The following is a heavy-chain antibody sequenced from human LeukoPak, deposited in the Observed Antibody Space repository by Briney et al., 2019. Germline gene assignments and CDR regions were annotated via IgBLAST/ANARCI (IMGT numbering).Heavy chain of an antibody. V-gene: IGHV1-8*01. Sequence: APVKVSCKASGYTFTSYDINWVRQATGQGLEWMGWMNPNSGNTGYAQKFQGRVTMTRNTSISTAYMELSSLRSEDTAVYYCAREYQQNYYYYYGMDVWGQGTTVTVSS. D-gene: IGHD2-2*01. CDR3: AREYQQNYYYYYGMDV. J-gene: IGHJ6*02. CDR1: GYTFTSYD. CDR2: MNPNSGNT.